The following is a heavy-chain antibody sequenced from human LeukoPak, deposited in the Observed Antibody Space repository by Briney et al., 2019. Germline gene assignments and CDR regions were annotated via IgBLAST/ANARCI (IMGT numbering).Heavy chain of an antibody. Sequence: GGSLRLSCAASGFTFSSYSMNWVRQAPGKGLEWVSSITTTSSYINYADSVKGRFTISRDNAKNSLYLQMNSLRDEDTAVYYCARDGPRDDYGDYYGYWGQGTLVTVSS. CDR1: GFTFSSYS. CDR3: ARDGPRDDYGDYYGY. D-gene: IGHD4-17*01. J-gene: IGHJ4*02. V-gene: IGHV3-21*01. CDR2: ITTTSSYI.